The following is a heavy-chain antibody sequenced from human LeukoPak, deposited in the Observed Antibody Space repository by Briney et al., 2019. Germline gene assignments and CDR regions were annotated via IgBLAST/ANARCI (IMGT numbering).Heavy chain of an antibody. Sequence: SGGSLRLSCAASGLTFSSYGMHWVRQAPGEGLEWVAVIWYDGSNKFYADSVKGRFTISRDNSKNTLYLQMNSLRAEDTAVYYCAGDYGEHYYGMNVWGQGTTVTVSS. CDR2: IWYDGSNK. CDR1: GLTFSSYG. J-gene: IGHJ6*02. D-gene: IGHD4-17*01. CDR3: AGDYGEHYYGMNV. V-gene: IGHV3-33*01.